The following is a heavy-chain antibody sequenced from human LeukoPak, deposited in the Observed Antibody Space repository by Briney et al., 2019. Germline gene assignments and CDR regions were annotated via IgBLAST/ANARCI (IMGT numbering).Heavy chain of an antibody. Sequence: GGSLRLSCAASGFTFDDYTMHWVRQAPGKGLEWVSLISWDGGSTYYADSVKGRFTISRDNSKNSLYLQMNSLRTEDTALYYCAKDKLRDGYNSPFDYWGQGTLVTVSS. D-gene: IGHD5-24*01. CDR3: AKDKLRDGYNSPFDY. CDR1: GFTFDDYT. V-gene: IGHV3-43*01. CDR2: ISWDGGST. J-gene: IGHJ4*02.